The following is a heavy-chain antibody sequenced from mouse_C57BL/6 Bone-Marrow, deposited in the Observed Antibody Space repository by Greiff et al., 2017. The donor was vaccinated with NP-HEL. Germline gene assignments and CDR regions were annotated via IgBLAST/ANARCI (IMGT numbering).Heavy chain of an antibody. J-gene: IGHJ4*01. CDR3: ARGAYYRKMDY. Sequence: EVQRVESGPELVKPGASVKIPCKASGYTFTDYNMDWVKQSHGKSLEWIGDINPNNGGTIYNQKFKGKATSTVDKSSSTAYMELRSLTSEDTAVYYCARGAYYRKMDYWGQGTSVTVSS. CDR1: GYTFTDYN. V-gene: IGHV1-18*01. D-gene: IGHD2-12*01. CDR2: INPNNGGT.